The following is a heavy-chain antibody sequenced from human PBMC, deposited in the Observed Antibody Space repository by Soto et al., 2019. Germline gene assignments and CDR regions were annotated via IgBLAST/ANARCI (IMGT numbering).Heavy chain of an antibody. Sequence: GGSLRLSCAASGFTFSSYSMNWVRQAPGKGLEWVSSISSSSSYIYYADSVKGRFTISRDNDKNSLYLQMNSLRAEDAAVYYCAAGDSSGWYAFDIWGQGTMVTVSS. V-gene: IGHV3-21*01. D-gene: IGHD6-19*01. CDR3: AAGDSSGWYAFDI. CDR2: ISSSSSYI. CDR1: GFTFSSYS. J-gene: IGHJ3*02.